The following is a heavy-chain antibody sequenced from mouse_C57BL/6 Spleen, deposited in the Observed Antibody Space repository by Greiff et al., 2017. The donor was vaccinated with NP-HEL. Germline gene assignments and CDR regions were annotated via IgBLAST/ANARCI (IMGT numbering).Heavy chain of an antibody. CDR2: IYPGNSDT. V-gene: IGHV1-5*01. CDR3: TKEEVYDYFDY. Sequence: EVQLQQSGTVLARPGASVKMSCKTSGYTFTSYWMHWVKQRPGQGLEWIGAIYPGNSDTSYNQKFKGKAKLTAVTSASTAYMELSSLTNEDSAVYYCTKEEVYDYFDYWGQGTTLTVSS. CDR1: GYTFTSYW. D-gene: IGHD2-3*01. J-gene: IGHJ2*01.